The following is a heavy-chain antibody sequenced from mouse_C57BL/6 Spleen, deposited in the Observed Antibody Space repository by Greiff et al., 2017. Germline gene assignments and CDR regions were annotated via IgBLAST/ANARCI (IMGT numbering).Heavy chain of an antibody. Sequence: VQLQQSGPELVKPGASVKMSCKASGYTFTDYNMHWVKQSHGKSLEWIGYINPNNGGTSYNQKFKGKATLTVNKSSSTAYMELRSLTSEDSAVYYCARSSYYGSSYNYWGQGTTLTVSS. J-gene: IGHJ2*01. CDR1: GYTFTDYN. CDR2: INPNNGGT. CDR3: ARSSYYGSSYNY. D-gene: IGHD1-1*01. V-gene: IGHV1-22*01.